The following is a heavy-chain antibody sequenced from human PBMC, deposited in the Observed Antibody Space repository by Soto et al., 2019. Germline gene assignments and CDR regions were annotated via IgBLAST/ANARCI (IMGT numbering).Heavy chain of an antibody. D-gene: IGHD6-19*01. CDR1: GGSISSGDYY. CDR2: IYYSGST. CDR3: ASSSGPSFL. J-gene: IGHJ4*02. Sequence: PSETLSLTCAVSGGSISSGDYYWSWIRQPPGKGLEWIGYIYYSGSTYYNPSLKSRVTISVDTSKNQFSLKLGSVTAADTAVYYCASSSGPSFLWGQGTLVTVSS. V-gene: IGHV4-30-4*01.